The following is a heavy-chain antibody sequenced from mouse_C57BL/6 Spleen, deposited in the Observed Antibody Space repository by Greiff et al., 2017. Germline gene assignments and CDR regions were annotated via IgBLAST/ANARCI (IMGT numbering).Heavy chain of an antibody. J-gene: IGHJ1*03. Sequence: QVQLKESGAELVRPGASVTLSCKASGYTFTDYEMHWVKQTPVHGLEWIGAIDPETGGTAYNQKFKGKAILTADKSSSTAYMELRSLTSEDSAVYYCTRWGPPSGYFDVWGTGTTVTVSS. V-gene: IGHV1-15*01. CDR3: TRWGPPSGYFDV. CDR1: GYTFTDYE. CDR2: IDPETGGT. D-gene: IGHD2-10*02.